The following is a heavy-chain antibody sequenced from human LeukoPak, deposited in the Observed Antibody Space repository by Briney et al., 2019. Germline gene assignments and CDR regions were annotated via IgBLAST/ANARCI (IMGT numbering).Heavy chain of an antibody. J-gene: IGHJ6*04. CDR3: AELGITMIGGV. D-gene: IGHD3-10*02. V-gene: IGHV3-30*02. CDR2: IWSDGSNK. Sequence: GGSLRLSCAASGFTFSNYDIHWVRQALGKGLEWVTFIWSDGSNKYYADSVKGRFTISRDNSKNTVYLQMNSLRAEDTAVYYCAELGITMIGGVWGKGTTVTISS. CDR1: GFTFSNYD.